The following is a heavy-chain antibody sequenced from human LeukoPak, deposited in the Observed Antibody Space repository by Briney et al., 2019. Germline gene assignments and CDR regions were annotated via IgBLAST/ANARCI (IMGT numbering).Heavy chain of an antibody. J-gene: IGHJ4*02. CDR2: IIPIFGTA. V-gene: IGHV1-69*13. CDR1: GGTFSSYA. D-gene: IGHD5-18*01. Sequence: SVKVSCKASGGTFSSYAISWVRQAPGQGLEWMGGIIPIFGTANYAQKFQGRVTISADESTSTAYMELSSLRSEDTAVYYCARRGYSLWYFDYWGQGTLVTVSS. CDR3: ARRGYSLWYFDY.